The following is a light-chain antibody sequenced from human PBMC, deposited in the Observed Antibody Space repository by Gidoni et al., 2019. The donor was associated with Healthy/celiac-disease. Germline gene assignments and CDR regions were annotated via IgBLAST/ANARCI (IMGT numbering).Light chain of an antibody. V-gene: IGKV2-30*02. CDR3: MQGTHWPPYT. CDR1: RSLGHSDGNTF. J-gene: IGKJ2*01. CDR2: RIS. Sequence: DVVMTQSPLSLSVTLGQPASISCRSSRSLGHSDGNTFLTWFHQRPGQSPSRLIYRISNRDYGVPDRFSGSGAGTDFTLKISRVEAEDVGVYYCMQGTHWPPYTFGQGTKLEIK.